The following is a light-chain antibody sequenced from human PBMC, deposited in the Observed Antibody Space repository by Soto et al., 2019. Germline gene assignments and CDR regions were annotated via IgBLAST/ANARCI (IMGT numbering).Light chain of an antibody. CDR2: QVT. Sequence: QSALTQPPSASGSPGHSVTLSCTGTSSDVGIYNYVSWYQQHPGKAPKLMIYQVTNRPSGVSNRFSGSKSGNTASLTISGLQAEDEADYYCSSYTGSTNYVFGTGTKV. CDR1: SSDVGIYNY. J-gene: IGLJ1*01. CDR3: SSYTGSTNYV. V-gene: IGLV2-8*01.